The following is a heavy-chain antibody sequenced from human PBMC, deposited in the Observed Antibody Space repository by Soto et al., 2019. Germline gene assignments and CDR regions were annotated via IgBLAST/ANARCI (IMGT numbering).Heavy chain of an antibody. CDR1: GFNFADAW. CDR3: VADPPGASSFADY. D-gene: IGHD2-2*01. J-gene: IGHJ4*02. CDR2: IRSKSGGGTT. Sequence: EVQLVDSGGGLVKPGGSLTLSCAASGFNFADAWMTWVRQAPGKGLEWVGRIRSKSGGGTTDYATPVNGRFSISRDDAKETLYLNMSSLGTADTAVYFCVADPPGASSFADYWGQGILVTVSA. V-gene: IGHV3-15*07.